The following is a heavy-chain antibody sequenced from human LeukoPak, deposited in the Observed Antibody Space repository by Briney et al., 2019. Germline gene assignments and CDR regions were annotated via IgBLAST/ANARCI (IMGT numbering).Heavy chain of an antibody. CDR3: ARGGVDYYGSGTYYLMYYFDY. CDR1: GFTFNTYG. Sequence: GGTLRLSCAASGFTFNTYGMSWVRQAPGKGLEWVSGISGSGGATYYADSVEGRFTISRDDPHNTLYLQMNSLRAEDTAVYFCARGGVDYYGSGTYYLMYYFDYWGQGALVTASS. D-gene: IGHD3-10*01. CDR2: ISGSGGAT. J-gene: IGHJ4*02. V-gene: IGHV3-23*01.